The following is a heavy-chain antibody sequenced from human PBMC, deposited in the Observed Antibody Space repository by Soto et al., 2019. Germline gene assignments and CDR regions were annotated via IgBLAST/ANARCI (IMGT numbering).Heavy chain of an antibody. CDR3: AREGGQLVYHY. V-gene: IGHV3-30-3*01. D-gene: IGHD6-6*01. Sequence: GGSLRLSCAASGFTFSSYAMHWVRQAPGKGLEWVAVISYDGSNKYYADSVKGRFTISRDNSKNTLYLQMNSLRAEDTAVYYCAREGGQLVYHYWGQGTLVTVSS. J-gene: IGHJ4*02. CDR2: ISYDGSNK. CDR1: GFTFSSYA.